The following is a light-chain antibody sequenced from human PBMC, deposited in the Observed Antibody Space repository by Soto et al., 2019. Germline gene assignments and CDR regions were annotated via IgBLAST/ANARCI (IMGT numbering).Light chain of an antibody. J-gene: IGLJ2*01. V-gene: IGLV2-8*01. Sequence: QSALTQPPSASGSPGQSVTISCTGTSSDVGGYNYVSWYQQHPGKAPKFMIYEVSKRPSGVPDRFSGSKSGNTASLTVAGLQVDDEAHYYCSSYAGSSNFWIFGGGTKLTVL. CDR2: EVS. CDR3: SSYAGSSNFWI. CDR1: SSDVGGYNY.